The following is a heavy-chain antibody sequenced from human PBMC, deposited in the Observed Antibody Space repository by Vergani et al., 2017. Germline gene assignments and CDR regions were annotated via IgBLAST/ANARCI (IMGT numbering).Heavy chain of an antibody. CDR3: AKDIRHGGSYGGWGGCDF. Sequence: EVQLVESGGGLVQPGGSLRLSCAASGFTFSNYWMDWVRQAPGKGLEWVANIKQDGSEKFYVDSVKGRFTISRDNAKNSVYLQMTSLRAEDTAFYYCAKDIRHGGSYGGWGGCDFWGQGTLVTVSS. CDR1: GFTFSNYW. V-gene: IGHV3-7*03. D-gene: IGHD1-26*01. J-gene: IGHJ4*02. CDR2: IKQDGSEK.